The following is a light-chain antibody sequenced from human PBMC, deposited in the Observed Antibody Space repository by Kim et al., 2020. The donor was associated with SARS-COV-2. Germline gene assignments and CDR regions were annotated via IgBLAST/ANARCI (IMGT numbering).Light chain of an antibody. J-gene: IGKJ5*01. Sequence: ASLGDTVTITCRASQGISSYLAWYQQKPGRAPTLLIYAASTLLSGVPSRFSGSGSGTDSTLTINNLQSEDFATYYCQQHNNYPGTFGQGTRLEIK. CDR3: QQHNNYPGT. V-gene: IGKV1-9*01. CDR1: QGISSY. CDR2: AAS.